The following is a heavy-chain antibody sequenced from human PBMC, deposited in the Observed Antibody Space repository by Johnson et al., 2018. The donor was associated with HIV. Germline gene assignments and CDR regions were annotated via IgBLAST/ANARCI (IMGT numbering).Heavy chain of an antibody. Sequence: VQLVESGGGLVKPGGSLRLSCAASGFTFSSAWMSWVRQAPGKGLEWVGRIKSISDGGTADYAAPVRGRFTISRDTSENTLYLQMNSLKTEDTALYYCTTGLSWNDAFHIWAQGTMVTVSS. CDR1: GFTFSSAW. V-gene: IGHV3-15*01. CDR2: IKSISDGGTA. CDR3: TTGLSWNDAFHI. D-gene: IGHD1-1*01. J-gene: IGHJ3*02.